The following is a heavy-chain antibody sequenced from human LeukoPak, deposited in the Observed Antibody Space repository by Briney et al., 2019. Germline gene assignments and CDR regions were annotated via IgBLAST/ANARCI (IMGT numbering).Heavy chain of an antibody. CDR1: GFTFRGYG. Sequence: PGGSLRLSCAASGFTFRGYGVHWVRQTPGKGLEWVSAIETDGSATTYVDSVEGRFSISRDNAKNILFLQMNSLRVEDTAVYYCARGGGYRLDYWGQGTLVTVSS. D-gene: IGHD6-25*01. CDR3: ARGGGYRLDY. J-gene: IGHJ4*02. V-gene: IGHV3-74*01. CDR2: IETDGSAT.